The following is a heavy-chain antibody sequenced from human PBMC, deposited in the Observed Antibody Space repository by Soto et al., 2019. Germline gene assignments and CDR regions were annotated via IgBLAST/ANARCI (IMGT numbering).Heavy chain of an antibody. CDR2: INHSGST. CDR3: AIDCSSTSCYAGSFDY. D-gene: IGHD2-2*01. J-gene: IGHJ4*02. V-gene: IGHV4-34*01. CDR1: GGSFSGYY. Sequence: SETLSLTCAVYGGSFSGYYWSWIRQPPGKGLEWIGEINHSGSTNYNPSLKSRVPISVDTSKNQFSLKLSSVTAADTAVYYCAIDCSSTSCYAGSFDYWGQGTLVTVSS.